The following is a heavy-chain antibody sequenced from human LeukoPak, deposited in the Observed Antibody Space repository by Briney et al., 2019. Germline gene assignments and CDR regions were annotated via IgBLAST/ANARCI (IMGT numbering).Heavy chain of an antibody. CDR2: INNDGSGT. D-gene: IGHD6-19*01. CDR1: GLTFSSYW. Sequence: GGSLRLSCAASGLTFSSYWMHWVRQAPGKGPVWVSRINNDGSGTTYADSVKGRFTISRDNAQNSLYLQMNSLRPEDTALYYCAKDILRLGSGWTPRRAFDIWGQGTMVTVSS. V-gene: IGHV3-74*01. J-gene: IGHJ3*02. CDR3: AKDILRLGSGWTPRRAFDI.